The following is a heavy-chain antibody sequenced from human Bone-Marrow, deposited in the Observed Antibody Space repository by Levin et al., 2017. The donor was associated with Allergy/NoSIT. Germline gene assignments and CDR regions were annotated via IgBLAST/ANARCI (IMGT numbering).Heavy chain of an antibody. V-gene: IGHV1-8*01. CDR3: ARGARGYSGYDFPLPDYYYYGMDV. CDR1: GYTFTSYD. J-gene: IGHJ6*02. D-gene: IGHD5-12*01. Sequence: ASVKVSCKASGYTFTSYDINWVRQATGQGLEWMGWMNPNSGNTGYAQKFQGRVTMTRNTSISTAYMELSSLRSEDTAVYYCARGARGYSGYDFPLPDYYYYGMDVWGQGTTVTVSS. CDR2: MNPNSGNT.